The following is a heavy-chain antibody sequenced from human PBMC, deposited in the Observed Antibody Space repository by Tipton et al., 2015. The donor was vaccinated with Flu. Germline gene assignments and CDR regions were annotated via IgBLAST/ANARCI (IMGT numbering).Heavy chain of an antibody. V-gene: IGHV4-61*05. J-gene: IGHJ5*02. CDR2: IFHSGNA. CDR3: ARRDYSNYVSEPKNWFDP. CDR1: GDSIRSGNYY. Sequence: LRLSCTVSGDSIRSGNYYWGWIRQPPGKGLEWIGNIFHSGNANHNPSLKSRVTISVDTSKNQFSLKLTSVTAADTAVYYCARRDYSNYVSEPKNWFDPWGQGTLVTVSS. D-gene: IGHD4-11*01.